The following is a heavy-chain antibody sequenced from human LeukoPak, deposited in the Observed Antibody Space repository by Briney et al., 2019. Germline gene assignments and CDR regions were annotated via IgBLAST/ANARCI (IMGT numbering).Heavy chain of an antibody. CDR2: IKQDGSEK. Sequence: GGSLRLSCAASGFTFSSYWMSWVRQAPGKGLEWVANIKQDGSEKYYVDSAKGRFTISRDNAKNSLYLQMNSLRAEDTAVYYCARDLVPYYDFWSGYFRGVYGMDVWGQGTTVTVSS. CDR1: GFTFSSYW. CDR3: ARDLVPYYDFWSGYFRGVYGMDV. J-gene: IGHJ6*02. D-gene: IGHD3-3*01. V-gene: IGHV3-7*01.